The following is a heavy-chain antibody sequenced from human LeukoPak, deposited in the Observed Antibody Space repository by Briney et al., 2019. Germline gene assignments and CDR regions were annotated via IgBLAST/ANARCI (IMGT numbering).Heavy chain of an antibody. J-gene: IGHJ4*02. CDR2: INPNSGGT. V-gene: IGHV1-2*02. CDR3: ARVFLPQAYDFWSGYLYYFDY. Sequence: GASVKVSCKXSGYTFTGYYMHWVRQSPGQGLEWMGWINPNSGGTNYAQKFQGRVTMTRDTSISTAYMELSRLRSDDTAVYYCARVFLPQAYDFWSGYLYYFDYWGQGTLVTVSS. D-gene: IGHD3-3*01. CDR1: GYTFTGYY.